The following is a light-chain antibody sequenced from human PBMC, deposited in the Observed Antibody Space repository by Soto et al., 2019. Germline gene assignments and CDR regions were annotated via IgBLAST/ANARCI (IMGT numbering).Light chain of an antibody. Sequence: EIVMTQSPATLSVSPGERATLSCRASQSISSNLAWYQQQPGQTPKLLIYLASTRATGIPARFSGGGSGTEFTLTSSSLQSEYFAFYYCQHYNVWPLTFGGGTKVEFK. V-gene: IGKV3-15*01. J-gene: IGKJ4*01. CDR3: QHYNVWPLT. CDR1: QSISSN. CDR2: LAS.